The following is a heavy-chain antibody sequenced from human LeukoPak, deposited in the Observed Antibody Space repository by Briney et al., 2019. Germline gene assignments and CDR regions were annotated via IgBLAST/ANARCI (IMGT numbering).Heavy chain of an antibody. D-gene: IGHD1-1*01. CDR2: INHSGST. CDR3: AREPNWNGRAFDI. Sequence: SETLSLTCAVYGGSFSGYYWSWIRQPPGKGLEWIGEINHSGSTTYNPSLKSRVTISVDTSKIQFSLKLSSVTAAATAVYYCAREPNWNGRAFDIWGQGTMVTVSS. J-gene: IGHJ3*02. V-gene: IGHV4-34*01. CDR1: GGSFSGYY.